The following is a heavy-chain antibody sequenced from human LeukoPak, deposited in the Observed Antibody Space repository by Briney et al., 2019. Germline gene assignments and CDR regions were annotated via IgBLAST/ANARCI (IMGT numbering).Heavy chain of an antibody. CDR1: GGTFSSYA. Sequence: SVKVSCKASGGTFSSYAISWVRQAPGQGLRWMGGIIPIFGTAIYAQKFQGRVTITADESTSTAYMELSSLRSEDTAVYYCARGDSSGYYIWDYWGQGTLVTVSS. CDR2: IIPIFGTA. CDR3: ARGDSSGYYIWDY. J-gene: IGHJ4*02. D-gene: IGHD3-22*01. V-gene: IGHV1-69*13.